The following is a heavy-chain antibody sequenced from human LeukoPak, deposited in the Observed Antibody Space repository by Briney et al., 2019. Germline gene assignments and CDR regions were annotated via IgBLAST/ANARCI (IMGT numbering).Heavy chain of an antibody. CDR2: IYHSGHA. V-gene: IGHV4-34*01. D-gene: IGHD3-22*01. Sequence: KSSETLSLTCALYGGSFSNYYWNWIRQTPGQGLEWIGQIYHSGHADYNPSLKSRVTISIDTSKNLFSLALRSVTAADTAVYYCARHLDFYHSSGYYYYYGMDVWGQGTTVTVSS. CDR3: ARHLDFYHSSGYYYYYGMDV. J-gene: IGHJ6*02. CDR1: GGSFSNYY.